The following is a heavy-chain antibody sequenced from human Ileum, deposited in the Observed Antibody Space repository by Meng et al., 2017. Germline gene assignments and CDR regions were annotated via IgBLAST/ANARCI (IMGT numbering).Heavy chain of an antibody. Sequence: LRETLSLTCAVSGGSIISSVWWSWVRQPPGKGLEWIGEIFHSGTTQYNPSLKSRVTISVDKSQNFFSLRLTSVTAADTATYYCARFDISAGGRGDYWGQGIPVTVSS. V-gene: IGHV4-4*02. CDR3: ARFDISAGGRGDY. J-gene: IGHJ4*02. CDR2: IFHSGTT. D-gene: IGHD6-13*01. CDR1: GGSIISSVW.